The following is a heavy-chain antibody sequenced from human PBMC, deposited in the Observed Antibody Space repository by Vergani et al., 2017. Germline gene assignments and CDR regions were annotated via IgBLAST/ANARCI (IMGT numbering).Heavy chain of an antibody. J-gene: IGHJ4*02. D-gene: IGHD3-3*01. CDR3: ARERNAYYDCWSGYYTQYYFDY. V-gene: IGHV3-20*04. CDR1: GFTFDDYG. Sequence: EVQLVESGGGVVRPGGSLRLSCAASGFTFDDYGMSWGRQAPGKGLEWVSGINWNGGSTGYADSVKGRFTISRDNAKNSLYLQMNSLRAEDTALYYCARERNAYYDCWSGYYTQYYFDYWGQGTLVTVSS. CDR2: INWNGGST.